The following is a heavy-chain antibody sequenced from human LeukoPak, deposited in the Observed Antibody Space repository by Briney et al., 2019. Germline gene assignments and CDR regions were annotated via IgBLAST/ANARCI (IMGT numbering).Heavy chain of an antibody. CDR2: ISSSSSYI. D-gene: IGHD6-13*01. CDR3: ARDGSCSSSWYFDY. Sequence: GGSLRLSCTTSGFTFGDYAMSWFRQAPGKGLEWVSSISSSSSYIYYADSVKGRFTISRDNAKNSLYLQMNSLRAEDTAVYYCARDGSCSSSWYFDYWGQGTLVTVSS. J-gene: IGHJ4*02. V-gene: IGHV3-21*01. CDR1: GFTFGDYA.